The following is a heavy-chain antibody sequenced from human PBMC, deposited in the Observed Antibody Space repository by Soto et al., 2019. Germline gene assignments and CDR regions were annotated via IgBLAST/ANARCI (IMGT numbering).Heavy chain of an antibody. Sequence: GGSLRLSCAASGFTFSSYWMHWVRQAPGKGLVWVSRINSDGSSTSCADSVKGRFTISRDNAKNTLYLQMNSLRAEDTAVYYCARVIRHYYDSSGYKSAPRWFDPWGQGTLVTVSS. J-gene: IGHJ5*02. CDR2: INSDGSST. CDR3: ARVIRHYYDSSGYKSAPRWFDP. D-gene: IGHD3-22*01. V-gene: IGHV3-74*01. CDR1: GFTFSSYW.